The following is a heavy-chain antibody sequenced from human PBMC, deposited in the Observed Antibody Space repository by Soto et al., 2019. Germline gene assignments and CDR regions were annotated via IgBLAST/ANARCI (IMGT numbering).Heavy chain of an antibody. CDR3: ARQEVPQWFTKGYYGMDV. D-gene: IGHD2-8*01. V-gene: IGHV4-34*01. CDR2: INHRGNT. CDR1: GGSFSGYY. Sequence: SETLSLTCAVYGGSFSGYYWTWIRQPPGKGLEWIGEINHRGNTNYNPSLKSRVTISVDTSKNQFSLKLTSVTAADTAVYYCARQEVPQWFTKGYYGMDVWDQGTTVT. J-gene: IGHJ6*02.